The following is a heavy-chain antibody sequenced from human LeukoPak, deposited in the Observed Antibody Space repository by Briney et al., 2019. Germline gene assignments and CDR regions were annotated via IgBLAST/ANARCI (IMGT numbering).Heavy chain of an antibody. CDR3: ARAGRVHDYSLFDY. V-gene: IGHV4-4*07. D-gene: IGHD4-11*01. CDR1: GGSISSYY. J-gene: IGHJ4*02. CDR2: IYTSGST. Sequence: PSETLSLTCTVSGGSISSYYWSWIRQPAGKGLEWIGRIYTSGSTNYNPSLKSRVTMSVDTSKNQFSLKLSSVTAADTAVYHCARAGRVHDYSLFDYWGQGTLVTVSS.